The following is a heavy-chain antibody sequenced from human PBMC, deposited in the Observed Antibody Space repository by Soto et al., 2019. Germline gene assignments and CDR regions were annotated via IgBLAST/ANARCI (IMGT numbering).Heavy chain of an antibody. D-gene: IGHD6-19*01. J-gene: IGHJ4*02. CDR1: GFTVSTNY. CDR2: IYSVGNT. Sequence: EVQLVESGGGLVQPGGSLRLSCAASGFTVSTNYMSWVRQAPGKGLEWVSIIYSVGNTYYADSVRGRFTISRDNSKNTLYLQMNSLRAEDTAVYYWARGEVAGISIFDYWGQGTLVTVSS. CDR3: ARGEVAGISIFDY. V-gene: IGHV3-66*01.